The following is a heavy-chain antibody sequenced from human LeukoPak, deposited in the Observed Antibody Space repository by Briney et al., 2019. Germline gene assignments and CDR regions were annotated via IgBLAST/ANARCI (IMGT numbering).Heavy chain of an antibody. V-gene: IGHV4-39*01. D-gene: IGHD1-1*01. J-gene: IGHJ5*02. CDR3: ARPGRRTTGTTSGEFDP. CDR2: IYYSGST. CDR1: GGSISSSSYY. Sequence: SETLSLTCTVSGGSISSSSYYWGWIRQPPGKGLEWIGSIYYSGSTYYNPSLKSRVTISVDTSKNQFSLKLSSVTAADTAVYYCARPGRRTTGTTSGEFDPWGQGTLVTVSS.